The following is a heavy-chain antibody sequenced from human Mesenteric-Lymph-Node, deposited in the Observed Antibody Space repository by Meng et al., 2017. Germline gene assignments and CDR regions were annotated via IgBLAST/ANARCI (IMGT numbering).Heavy chain of an antibody. CDR2: INHSGST. J-gene: IGHJ5*02. CDR3: ARDYYGSGRVDP. V-gene: IGHV4-34*01. D-gene: IGHD3-10*01. Sequence: QVQLQQWGAGLLKPSETLSPTCAVYGGSFSGYYWSWIRQPPGKGLEWIGEINHSGSTNYNPSLKSRVTISVDTSKNQFSLKLSSVTAADTAVYYCARDYYGSGRVDPWGQGTLVTVSS. CDR1: GGSFSGYY.